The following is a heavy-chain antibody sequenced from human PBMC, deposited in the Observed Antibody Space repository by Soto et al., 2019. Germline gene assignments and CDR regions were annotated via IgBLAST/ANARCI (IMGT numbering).Heavy chain of an antibody. Sequence: QLQLQESGPGLVKPSETLSLTCTVSGGSISSSSYYWGWIRQPPGKGLEWIGSIYYSGSTYYNPSLKSRVTISVATSKNQFSLKLSSVTAADTAVYYCARHDGFRLYSSSSGYRFDYWGQGTLVTVSS. CDR1: GGSISSSSYY. V-gene: IGHV4-39*01. D-gene: IGHD6-6*01. CDR3: ARHDGFRLYSSSSGYRFDY. CDR2: IYYSGST. J-gene: IGHJ4*02.